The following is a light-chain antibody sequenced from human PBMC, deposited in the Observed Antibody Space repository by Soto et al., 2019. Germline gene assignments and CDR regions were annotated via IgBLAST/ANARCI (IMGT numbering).Light chain of an antibody. CDR3: QQRSNWPLT. CDR2: DAS. V-gene: IGKV3-11*01. J-gene: IGKJ4*01. Sequence: TQSPSSLSLSPGERATLSCRASQSVSSYLAWYQQKPGQAPRLLIYDASNRATGIPARFSGSGSGTDFTLTISSLEPEDFAIYYCQQRSNWPLTFGGGTKVEIK. CDR1: QSVSSY.